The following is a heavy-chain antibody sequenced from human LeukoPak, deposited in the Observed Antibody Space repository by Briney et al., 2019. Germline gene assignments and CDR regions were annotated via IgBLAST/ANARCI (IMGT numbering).Heavy chain of an antibody. V-gene: IGHV3-15*01. J-gene: IGHJ4*02. Sequence: GGSLRLSCAASGFTFSDAWMNWLRQAPGKGLEWVGRIKGKVHGGTLEYAAPVKGRFTISRDDSENTLHLQMSSLTTEDTAVYYCATDRDATHLNYWGQGTLVTVSS. CDR2: IKGKVHGGTL. D-gene: IGHD5-24*01. CDR3: ATDRDATHLNY. CDR1: GFTFSDAW.